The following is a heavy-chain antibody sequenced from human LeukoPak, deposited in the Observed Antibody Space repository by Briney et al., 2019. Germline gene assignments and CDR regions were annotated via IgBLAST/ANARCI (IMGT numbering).Heavy chain of an antibody. CDR3: ARRVRSADYRLDY. CDR2: ISPSGNT. Sequence: TLSXTCAVYGGSFTIYSWTWIRQPPGKSLEWVGEISPSGNTQYNPSLKSRVTISLDASKSQFYLKLNSVTAADTAVYYCARRVRSADYRLDYWGQGTLVTVSS. CDR1: GGSFTIYS. J-gene: IGHJ4*02. V-gene: IGHV4-34*01. D-gene: IGHD4-11*01.